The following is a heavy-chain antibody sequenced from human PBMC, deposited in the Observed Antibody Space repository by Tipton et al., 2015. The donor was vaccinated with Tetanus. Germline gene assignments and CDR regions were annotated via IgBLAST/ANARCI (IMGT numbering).Heavy chain of an antibody. D-gene: IGHD3-16*01. V-gene: IGHV4-34*09. CDR1: GGSFSAYY. Sequence: TLSLTCAVYGGSFSAYYWSWIRQHPGKGLDWIGYIFHTGGADYNPALKSRATTSIDTSKNQFSLILSSVTAADTAVYYCARVDDAVWGSPFDPWGQGVLVTVSS. CDR3: ARVDDAVWGSPFDP. J-gene: IGHJ5*02. CDR2: IFHTGGA.